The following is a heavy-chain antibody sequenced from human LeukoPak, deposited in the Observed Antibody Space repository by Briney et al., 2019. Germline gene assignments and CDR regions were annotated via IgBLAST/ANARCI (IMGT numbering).Heavy chain of an antibody. Sequence: SETLSLTCTVSGGSINSYYWNWIRQPPGKGLEWIGYIYYSGSTKYNPSLKSRVTISVDTSKNQFSLKLTSVTAADTAVYYCARDQRFTYWSQGTQVTVSS. J-gene: IGHJ4*02. CDR1: GGSINSYY. V-gene: IGHV4-59*01. D-gene: IGHD5-24*01. CDR2: IYYSGST. CDR3: ARDQRFTY.